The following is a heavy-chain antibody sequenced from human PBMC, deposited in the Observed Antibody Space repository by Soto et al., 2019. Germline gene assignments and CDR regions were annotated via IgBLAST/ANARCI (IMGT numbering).Heavy chain of an antibody. V-gene: IGHV2-5*02. CDR2: IYWEYET. CDR1: GFSLTTSEVG. J-gene: IGHJ3*01. Sequence: QITLKESGPALVRPTQTLTLTCTFSGFSLTTSEVGVSWIRQPPGKALEWLALIYWEYETRYRPSLRNRITRTTTTSKKQQVITITDMDPVDKGTYFCEHRQGIAGDCGGLTCDLDALDVWGQGTMVTVSS. D-gene: IGHD2-21*01. CDR3: EHRQGIAGDCGGLTCDLDALDV.